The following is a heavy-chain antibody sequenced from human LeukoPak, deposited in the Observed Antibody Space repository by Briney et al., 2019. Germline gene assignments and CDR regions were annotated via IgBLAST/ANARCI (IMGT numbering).Heavy chain of an antibody. CDR1: GYTFTGYY. J-gene: IGHJ6*03. V-gene: IGHV1-2*02. Sequence: ASVKVSCKASGYTFTGYYMRWVRQAPGQGLEWMGWINPNSGGTDYAQKFQGRVTMTRDTSISSAYMELSRLRSDDTAVYYCARGDSSRGYYHMDVWGRGTTVTVSS. CDR3: ARGDSSRGYYHMDV. CDR2: INPNSGGT. D-gene: IGHD2-21*01.